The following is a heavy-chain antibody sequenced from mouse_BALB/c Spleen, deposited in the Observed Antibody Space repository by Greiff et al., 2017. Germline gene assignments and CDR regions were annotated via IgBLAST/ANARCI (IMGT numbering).Heavy chain of an antibody. CDR1: GYTFTDYY. Sequence: VKLMESGAELARPGASVKLSCKASGYTFTDYYINWVKQRTGQGLEWIGEIYPGSGNTYYNEKFKGKATLTADKSSSTAYMQLSSLTSEDSAVYFCARRGYYGSSYDYWGQGTTLTVSS. CDR3: ARRGYYGSSYDY. CDR2: IYPGSGNT. D-gene: IGHD1-1*01. V-gene: IGHV1-77*01. J-gene: IGHJ2*01.